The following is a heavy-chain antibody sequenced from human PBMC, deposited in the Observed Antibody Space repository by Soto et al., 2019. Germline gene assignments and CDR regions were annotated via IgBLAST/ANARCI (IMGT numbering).Heavy chain of an antibody. D-gene: IGHD1-1*01. Sequence: SETLSLTCAVSGYSISSGYYWGWIRQPPGKGLEWIGSIYHSGSTYYNPPLKSRVIISADTSKNQFSLSLNSVTAADTAVYYCVKRSLLMAPTWGQGIQVTVSS. CDR2: IYHSGST. V-gene: IGHV4-38-2*01. CDR3: VKRSLLMAPT. J-gene: IGHJ4*02. CDR1: GYSISSGYY.